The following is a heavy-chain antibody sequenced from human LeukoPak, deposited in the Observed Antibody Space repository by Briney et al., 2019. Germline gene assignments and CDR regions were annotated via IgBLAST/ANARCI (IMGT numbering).Heavy chain of an antibody. CDR1: GGSISSSSYY. D-gene: IGHD3-10*01. V-gene: IGHV4-39*01. J-gene: IGHJ4*02. Sequence: SETLSLTCTVSGGSISSSSYYWGWIRQPPGTGLEWIGSIYYSGSTYYNPSLKSRVTISVDTSKNQFSLKLSSVTAADTAVYYCARHSYYGSGSYPFWGQGTLVTVSS. CDR3: ARHSYYGSGSYPF. CDR2: IYYSGST.